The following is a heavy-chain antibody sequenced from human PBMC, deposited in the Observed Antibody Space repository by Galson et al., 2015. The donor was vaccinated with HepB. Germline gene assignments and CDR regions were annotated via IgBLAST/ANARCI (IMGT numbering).Heavy chain of an antibody. V-gene: IGHV3-7*03. CDR2: IRKDGSQI. CDR3: ARDHNPRVDSTWGDALDL. Sequence: SLRLSCAASGFAFGDSWMTWVRQAPGKGLEWVANIRKDGSQINYVDSVKGRFTISRDNAKNSLFLQMDSLRAEDTAVYYCARDHNPRVDSTWGDALDLWGQGTMVIVSS. D-gene: IGHD2-2*01. CDR1: GFAFGDSW. J-gene: IGHJ3*01.